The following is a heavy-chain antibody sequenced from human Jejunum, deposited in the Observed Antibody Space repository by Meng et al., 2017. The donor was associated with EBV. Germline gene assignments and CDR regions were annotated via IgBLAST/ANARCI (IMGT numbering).Heavy chain of an antibody. CDR1: GYTFNSYA. V-gene: IGHV1-3*04. CDR2: IHTDNGGT. D-gene: IGHD2-15*01. J-gene: IGHJ4*02. CDR3: VKKGTRLTTHGYHFDY. Sequence: QVQFVQLGAEVKEPGASVKVSCKASGYTFNSYAIHWVRQAPGQRLEWMGWIHTDNGGTKYSQEFQDRVTITRDTSASTAYMEISSLRSEDTAVYYCVKKGTRLTTHGYHFDYWGQGTLVTVSS.